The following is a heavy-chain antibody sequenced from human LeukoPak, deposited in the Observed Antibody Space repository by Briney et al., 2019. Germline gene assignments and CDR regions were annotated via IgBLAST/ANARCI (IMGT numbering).Heavy chain of an antibody. CDR2: IYTSGST. D-gene: IGHD2-2*01. Sequence: PSETLSLTCTVSGGSISSYYWSWIRQPAGKGLEWIGRIYTSGSTNYNPSLKSRVTMSVDTSKNQFSLKLSSVTAADTAVYYCARDGWADCSSTSCYGGYYYYDYMDVWGKGTTVTVSS. CDR3: ARDGWADCSSTSCYGGYYYYDYMDV. V-gene: IGHV4-4*07. CDR1: GGSISSYY. J-gene: IGHJ6*03.